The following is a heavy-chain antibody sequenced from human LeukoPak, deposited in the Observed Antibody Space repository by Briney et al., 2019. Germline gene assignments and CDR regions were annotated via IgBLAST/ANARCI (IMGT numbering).Heavy chain of an antibody. V-gene: IGHV4-59*01. CDR2: IYYSGST. CDR3: ARFVRVGAFDI. Sequence: PSETLSLTCTVSGGSISGYYWSWIRQPPGKGLEWIGYIYYSGSTNYNPSLKSRVTISVDTSKNQFSLKLSSVTAADTAVYYCARFVRVGAFDIWGQGTMVTVSS. D-gene: IGHD2-8*02. J-gene: IGHJ3*02. CDR1: GGSISGYY.